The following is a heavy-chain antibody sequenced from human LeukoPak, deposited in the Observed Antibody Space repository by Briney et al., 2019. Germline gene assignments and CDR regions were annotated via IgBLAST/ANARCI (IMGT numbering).Heavy chain of an antibody. CDR2: IYYSGST. CDR1: GGSFSGGSYY. D-gene: IGHD2-2*02. V-gene: IGHV4-61*01. CDR3: ARDYCSSTSCNTFDI. J-gene: IGHJ3*02. Sequence: SETLSLTCTVSGGSFSGGSYYWSWIRQPPGKGLEWIGYIYYSGSTNYNPSLKSRVTISVDTSNTQFSLKLSSVTAADTAVYYCARDYCSSTSCNTFDIWGQGAMVTVSS.